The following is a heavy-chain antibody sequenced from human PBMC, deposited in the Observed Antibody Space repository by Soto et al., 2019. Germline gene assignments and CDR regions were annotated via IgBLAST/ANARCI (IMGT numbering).Heavy chain of an antibody. CDR1: GGTFSRHA. V-gene: IGHV1-69*01. J-gene: IGHJ6*02. Sequence: QVQLVQSGAEVRKPGSSVKVSCKASGGTFSRHAISWVRQAPGQGLEWMGGIIPIFGTANHAQKFQGRVTIIADESTSTAYLELTSLRYEDTAIYYCATKYCSGGNCYRGYYYYSMDVWGQGTTVTVSS. D-gene: IGHD2-15*01. CDR2: IIPIFGTA. CDR3: ATKYCSGGNCYRGYYYYSMDV.